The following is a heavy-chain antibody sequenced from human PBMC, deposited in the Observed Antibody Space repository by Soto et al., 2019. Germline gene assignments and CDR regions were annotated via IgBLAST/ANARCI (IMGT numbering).Heavy chain of an antibody. J-gene: IGHJ5*02. CDR2: INHSGST. D-gene: IGHD3-3*01. V-gene: IGHV4-34*01. CDR1: GGSFSGYY. Sequence: SETLSLTCAVYGGSFSGYYWSWIRQPPGKGLEWIGEINHSGSTNYNPSLKSRVTISVDTSKNQFSLKLSSVTAADTAVYYCAGGKRFLEWLLWNVGSQSWFDPWGQGTLVTVSS. CDR3: AGGKRFLEWLLWNVGSQSWFDP.